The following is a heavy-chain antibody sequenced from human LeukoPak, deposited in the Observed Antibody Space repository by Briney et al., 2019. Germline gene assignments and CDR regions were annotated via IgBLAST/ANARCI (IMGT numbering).Heavy chain of an antibody. CDR1: GFTFSRYS. CDR3: ARDDGSGGGNWFDP. D-gene: IGHD3-10*01. Sequence: GGSLRLSCAASGFTFSRYSMNWVRQAPGKGLDWVSYISSSSSTIYYADSVRGRFTISRDNAQNSLFLQMNSLRAEDTAVYYCARDDGSGGGNWFDPWGQGTLVTVSS. V-gene: IGHV3-48*01. CDR2: ISSSSSTI. J-gene: IGHJ5*02.